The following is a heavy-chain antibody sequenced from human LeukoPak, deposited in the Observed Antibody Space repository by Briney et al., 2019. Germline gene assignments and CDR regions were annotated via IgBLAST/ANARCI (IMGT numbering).Heavy chain of an antibody. V-gene: IGHV1-18*01. J-gene: IGHJ6*02. Sequence: EASVKVSCKASGYTFTSYGISWVRQAPGQGLEWMGWISAYNGNTNYAQKLQGRVTMTRDTSTSTVYMELSSLRSEDTAVYYCARAVVRGVISYYGMDVWGQGTTVTVSS. D-gene: IGHD3-10*01. CDR2: ISAYNGNT. CDR3: ARAVVRGVISYYGMDV. CDR1: GYTFTSYG.